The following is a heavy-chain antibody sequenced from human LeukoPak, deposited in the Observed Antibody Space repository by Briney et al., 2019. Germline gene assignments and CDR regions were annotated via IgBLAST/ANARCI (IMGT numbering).Heavy chain of an antibody. CDR2: ISSSSSYI. D-gene: IGHD3-22*01. J-gene: IGHJ3*02. V-gene: IGHV3-21*01. CDR1: GFTFSSYS. CDR3: ARAMQYYYDSSGYYYGSRDAFDI. Sequence: GGSLRLSCAASGFTFSSYSMNWVRQAPGKGLEWVSSISSSSSYIYCADSVKGRFTISRDNAKNSLYLQMNSLRAEDTAVYYCARAMQYYYDSSGYYYGSRDAFDIWGQGTMVTVSS.